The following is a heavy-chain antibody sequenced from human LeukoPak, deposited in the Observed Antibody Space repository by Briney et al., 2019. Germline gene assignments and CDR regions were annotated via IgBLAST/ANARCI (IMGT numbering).Heavy chain of an antibody. V-gene: IGHV3-74*01. D-gene: IGHD2-2*01. CDR2: IYSDGSRT. CDR3: ARDLCTSTGCQYWFDP. CDR1: GFTFSSYW. Sequence: GGSLRLSCAASGFTFSSYWMHWVRQAPGKGLVWVSRIYSDGSRTNYADSVKGRFTISRDNAKNTLYLQMNSLRVEDTAVYHCARDLCTSTGCQYWFDPWGQGTLVTVSS. J-gene: IGHJ5*02.